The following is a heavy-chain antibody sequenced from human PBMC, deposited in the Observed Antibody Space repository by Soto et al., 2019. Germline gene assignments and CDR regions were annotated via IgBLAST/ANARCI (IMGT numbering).Heavy chain of an antibody. V-gene: IGHV3-30*18. CDR3: AKDWFRDHYYYYGMDV. Sequence: PGGSLRLSCAASGFTFSSYGMHWVRQAPGKGLEWVAVISYDGSNKYYADSVKGRFTISRDNSKNTLYLQMNSLRAEDTAVYYCAKDWFRDHYYYYGMDVWGQGTTVTVSS. CDR1: GFTFSSYG. J-gene: IGHJ6*02. CDR2: ISYDGSNK. D-gene: IGHD2-21*01.